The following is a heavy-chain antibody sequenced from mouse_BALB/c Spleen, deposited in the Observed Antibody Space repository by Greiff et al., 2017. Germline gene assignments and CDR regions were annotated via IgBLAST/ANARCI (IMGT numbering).Heavy chain of an antibody. J-gene: IGHJ4*01. V-gene: IGHV5-6-5*01. D-gene: IGHD1-1*01. CDR3: ARDYYGSSSYAMDY. CDR1: GFTFSSYA. Sequence: EVKLVESGGGLVQPGGSLKLSCAASGFTFSSYAMSWVRQTPEKRLEWVASISSGGSTYYPDSVKGRFTISRDNARNILYLQMSSLRSEDTAMYYCARDYYGSSSYAMDYWGQGTSVTVSS. CDR2: ISSGGST.